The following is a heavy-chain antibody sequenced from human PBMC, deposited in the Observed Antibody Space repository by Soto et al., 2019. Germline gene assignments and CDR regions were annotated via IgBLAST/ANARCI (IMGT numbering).Heavy chain of an antibody. CDR1: GFTFSSYG. Sequence: GGSLRLSCAASGFTFSSYGMHWVRQAPGKGLEWVAVIWYDGSNKYYADSVKGRFTISRDNSKNTLYLQMNSLRAEDTAVYYCARDTGGGGYYKDVWGKGTTVTVSS. J-gene: IGHJ6*04. V-gene: IGHV3-33*01. CDR2: IWYDGSNK. D-gene: IGHD3-3*01. CDR3: ARDTGGGGYYKDV.